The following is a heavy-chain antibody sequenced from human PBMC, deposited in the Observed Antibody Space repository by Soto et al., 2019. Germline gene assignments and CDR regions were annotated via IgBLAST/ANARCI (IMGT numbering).Heavy chain of an antibody. V-gene: IGHV4-61*01. CDR2: IYYSGST. CDR1: GVSVSSGSYY. Sequence: SETLSLTCTVSGVSVSSGSYYWSWIRQPPGKGLEWIGYIYYSGSTYYNPSLKSRITISVDTSKNQFSLKLSSVTAADTAVYYCARERPDGARLDPWGQGTLVTVSS. D-gene: IGHD6-6*01. J-gene: IGHJ5*02. CDR3: ARERPDGARLDP.